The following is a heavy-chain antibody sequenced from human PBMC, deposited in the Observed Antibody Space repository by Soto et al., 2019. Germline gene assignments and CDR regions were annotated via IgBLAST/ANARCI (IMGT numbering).Heavy chain of an antibody. CDR3: ARVEGRFYDGMDV. V-gene: IGHV4-4*02. J-gene: IGHJ6*02. Sequence: QVQLQESGPGLVKPSGTLSLTCAVSGGSISSSNCWSWVRQPPGKGVEWLGEIYHSGSTNDNPSLKCRVTISVAKSKYKFSLKLGSVTAADTAVYYCARVEGRFYDGMDVWGQGTTVTVSS. CDR2: IYHSGST. CDR1: GGSISSSNC.